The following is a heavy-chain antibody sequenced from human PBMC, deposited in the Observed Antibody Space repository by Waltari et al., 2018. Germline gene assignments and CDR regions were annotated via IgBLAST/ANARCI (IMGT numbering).Heavy chain of an antibody. D-gene: IGHD3-16*02. J-gene: IGHJ4*02. CDR2: IYHSGST. CDR3: ASSVILTCFDY. Sequence: QVQLQESGPGLVKPSETLSLTCTVSGYSISSGYSWGWIRQPPGKGLEWIGSIYHSGSTYYNPSLKSRVTISVDTSKNQFSLKLSSVTAADTAVYYCASSVILTCFDYWGQGTLVTVSS. CDR1: GYSISSGYS. V-gene: IGHV4-38-2*02.